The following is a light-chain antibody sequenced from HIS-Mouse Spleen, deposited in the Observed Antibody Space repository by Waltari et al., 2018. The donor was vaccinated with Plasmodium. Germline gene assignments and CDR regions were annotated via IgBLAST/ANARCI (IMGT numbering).Light chain of an antibody. CDR3: QQYNSYFLYT. CDR1: QSISSR. Sequence: DIQMTQSPSTLSASVGDRVTITCRASQSISSRLAWYQQKPGKAPKLLIYKASSLDSGVPSMFSGSGSGTEFTLTISSLQPDDFATDYCQQYNSYFLYTFGQGTKLEIK. CDR2: KAS. J-gene: IGKJ2*01. V-gene: IGKV1-5*03.